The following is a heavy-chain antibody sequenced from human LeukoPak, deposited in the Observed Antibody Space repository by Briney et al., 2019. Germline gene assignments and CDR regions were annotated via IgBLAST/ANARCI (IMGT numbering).Heavy chain of an antibody. J-gene: IGHJ4*02. CDR3: ARGGYCSGGSCYSAPFYFDY. D-gene: IGHD2-15*01. V-gene: IGHV4-39*07. CDR2: IYYSGST. CDR1: GGSISSSSYY. Sequence: SETLSLTCTVSGGSISSSSYYWGWIRQPPGKGLEWIGSIYYSGSTYYNPSLKSRVTISVDTSKNQFSLKLSSVTAADTAVYYCARGGYCSGGSCYSAPFYFDYWGQGTLVTVSS.